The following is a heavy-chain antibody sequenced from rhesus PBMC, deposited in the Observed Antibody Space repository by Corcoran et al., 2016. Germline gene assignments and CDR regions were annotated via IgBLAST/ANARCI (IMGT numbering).Heavy chain of an antibody. V-gene: IGHV4-160*01. J-gene: IGHJ4*01. Sequence: QVQLQESGPGLVKPSETLYLTCAGSGGPISSNYWSWIRHPPGKGLEWIGRIYGSGGSTDYNPSLKSRVTISTDTSKNQFSLKLSSVTAADTAVYYCARNPLYCTGSGCYASYFDYWGQGVLVTVSS. CDR3: ARNPLYCTGSGCYASYFDY. CDR1: GGPISSNY. CDR2: IYGSGGST. D-gene: IGHD2-21*01.